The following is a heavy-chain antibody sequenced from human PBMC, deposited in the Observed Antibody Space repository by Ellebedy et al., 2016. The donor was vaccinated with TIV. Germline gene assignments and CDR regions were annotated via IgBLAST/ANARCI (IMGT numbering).Heavy chain of an antibody. CDR3: ARGSDYAFDI. D-gene: IGHD3-16*01. CDR1: GFSFSSSG. Sequence: GESLKISXAASGFSFSSSGMDWVRQAPGKGLEWVSFITFSSSKDYADSVKGRFTISRDNAKNSLYLQMNSLRDEDTAVYYCARGSDYAFDIWGQGTMVTVSS. J-gene: IGHJ3*02. V-gene: IGHV3-48*02. CDR2: ITFSSSK.